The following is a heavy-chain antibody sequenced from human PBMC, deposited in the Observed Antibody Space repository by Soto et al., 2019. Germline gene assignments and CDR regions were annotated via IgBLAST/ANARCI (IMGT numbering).Heavy chain of an antibody. CDR3: ARVNIVVSLALTTYDP. Sequence: ASVQVSCRASGYNFNRYGVSWLRQAPGQGLEWMGWISAHNGDTKYAQKFQDRVTMTTDTSTSTVYMELRSLRSDDRAVYYCARVNIVVSLALTTYDPWGQGTLVTVSS. V-gene: IGHV1-18*04. CDR2: ISAHNGDT. D-gene: IGHD1-26*01. CDR1: GYNFNRYG. J-gene: IGHJ5*02.